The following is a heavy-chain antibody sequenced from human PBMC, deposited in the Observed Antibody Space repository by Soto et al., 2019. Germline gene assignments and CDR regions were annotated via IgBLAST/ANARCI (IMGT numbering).Heavy chain of an antibody. V-gene: IGHV1-69*01. CDR2: FVPVFGSA. D-gene: IGHD4-17*01. Sequence: QVQLVQSGAEVKKPGSSVRVSCKASGAAFNTITINWVRQAPGQGLEWMGGFVPVFGSATYAQKFQGRVTITADESTSTAYMEVNSLRSEDTAIYYCARVRPTDYVGNYNNGMDVWGQGTTVTVSS. J-gene: IGHJ6*02. CDR3: ARVRPTDYVGNYNNGMDV. CDR1: GAAFNTIT.